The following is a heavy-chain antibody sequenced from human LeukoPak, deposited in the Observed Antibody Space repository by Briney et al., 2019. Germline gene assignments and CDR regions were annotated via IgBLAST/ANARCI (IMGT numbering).Heavy chain of an antibody. D-gene: IGHD3-22*01. Sequence: SETLSLTCTVSGGSISSGDYYWSWSRQPPGKGLEWIGYIYYSGSTYYNPSLKSRVTISVDTSKNQFSLKLSSVTAADTAVYYCADYYDSSGYYYGEYFQHWGQGTLVTVSS. J-gene: IGHJ1*01. V-gene: IGHV4-30-4*01. CDR2: IYYSGST. CDR3: ADYYDSSGYYYGEYFQH. CDR1: GGSISSGDYY.